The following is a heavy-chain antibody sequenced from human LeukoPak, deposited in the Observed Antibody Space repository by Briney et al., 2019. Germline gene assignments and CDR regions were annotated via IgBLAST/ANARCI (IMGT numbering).Heavy chain of an antibody. CDR1: GYTFTVYY. CDR2: INPNSGGT. J-gene: IGHJ6*04. CDR3: ATGYPLTGHYYGMDV. D-gene: IGHD1-14*01. V-gene: IGHV1-2*04. Sequence: ASVKVSCKASGYTFTVYYMHWVRQAPGQGLEWMGWINPNSGGTNYAQKFQGWVTMTRDTSISTAYMELSRLRSDDTAVYYCATGYPLTGHYYGMDVWGKGTTVTVSS.